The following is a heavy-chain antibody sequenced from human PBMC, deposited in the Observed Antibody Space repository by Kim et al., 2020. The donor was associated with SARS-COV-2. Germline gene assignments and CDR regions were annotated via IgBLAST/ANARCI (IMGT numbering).Heavy chain of an antibody. Sequence: SVKVSCRTSGYTFSRYAINWVRQAPGQGLEWMGWINPFFATTNYAQKFQGRVTITADESMSTAYMELTGLRFEDTAVYYCARGCYAAF. V-gene: IGHV1-69*13. CDR2: INPFFATT. CDR1: GYTFSRYA. J-gene: IGHJ3*01. D-gene: IGHD2-2*01. CDR3: ARGCYAAF.